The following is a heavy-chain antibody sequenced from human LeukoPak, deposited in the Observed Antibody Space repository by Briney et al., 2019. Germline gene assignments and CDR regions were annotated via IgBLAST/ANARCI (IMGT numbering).Heavy chain of an antibody. V-gene: IGHV1-69*04. D-gene: IGHD6-13*01. CDR3: ARGGGYSSSLATFDY. CDR1: GGTFSSYA. CDR2: IIPILGIA. Sequence: ASVKVSCKASGGTFSSYAISWVRQAPGQGLEWMGRIIPILGIANYAQKFQGRVTITADKSTSTAYMELSSLRSEDTAVYYCARGGGYSSSLATFDYWGQGTLVTVSS. J-gene: IGHJ4*02.